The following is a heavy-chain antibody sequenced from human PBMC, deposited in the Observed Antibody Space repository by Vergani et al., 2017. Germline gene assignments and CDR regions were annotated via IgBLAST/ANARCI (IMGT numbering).Heavy chain of an antibody. CDR3: ARDGSPFDY. CDR1: GGPISSYY. CDR2: IYYSGST. J-gene: IGHJ4*02. V-gene: IGHV4-59*01. D-gene: IGHD6-13*01. Sequence: QVQLQESGPGLVKPSETLSLTCTVSGGPISSYYWSWIRQPPGKGLEWIGYIYYSGSTNYNPSLKGRVTISVDTSKNQFSLKLSSVTAADTAVYYCARDGSPFDYWGQGTLVTVSS.